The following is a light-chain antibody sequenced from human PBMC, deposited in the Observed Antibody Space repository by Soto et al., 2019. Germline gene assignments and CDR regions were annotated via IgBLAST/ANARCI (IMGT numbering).Light chain of an antibody. CDR1: QDSSTS. Sequence: QLTQSPSSLSSSVGDRVTIPCRASQDSSTSLAWYQQKPGKPPKLLIYDASTLESGVPSRFSGRGSGTDVTLTISSLQPEDFATYFCQQFQAYPLTFGGGTRVDIK. CDR2: DAS. CDR3: QQFQAYPLT. J-gene: IGKJ4*01. V-gene: IGKV1-13*02.